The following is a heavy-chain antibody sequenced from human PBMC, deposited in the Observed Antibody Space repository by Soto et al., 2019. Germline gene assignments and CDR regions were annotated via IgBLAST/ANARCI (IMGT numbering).Heavy chain of an antibody. CDR3: AREFTIFGVDDAFDI. J-gene: IGHJ3*02. CDR1: GYTFTSYY. CDR2: INPSGGST. D-gene: IGHD3-3*01. V-gene: IGHV1-46*01. Sequence: QVQLVQSGAEVKKPGASVKVSCKASGYTFTSYYMHWVRQAPGQGLEWMGIINPSGGSTSYAQKFQGRVTLTRDTSTSTVYMELSSLRSEDTAVYYCAREFTIFGVDDAFDIWGQGTMVTVSS.